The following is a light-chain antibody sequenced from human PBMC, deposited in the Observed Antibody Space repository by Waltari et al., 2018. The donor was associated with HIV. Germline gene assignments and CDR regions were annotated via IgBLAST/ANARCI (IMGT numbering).Light chain of an antibody. CDR2: GAS. J-gene: IGKJ1*01. CDR1: QSVTKN. V-gene: IGKV3-15*01. Sequence: EVVLTQSPATVSVSPGGRVILSCRASQSVTKNLAWYQQKPGQAPRLVICGASTRAAGVPARFTGRGSGTQFTLTISSLQSEDFAIYYCQQYHNYWTFGQG. CDR3: QQYHNYWT.